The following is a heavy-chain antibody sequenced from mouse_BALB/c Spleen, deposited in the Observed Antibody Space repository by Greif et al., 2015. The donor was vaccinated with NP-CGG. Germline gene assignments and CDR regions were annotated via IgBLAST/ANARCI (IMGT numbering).Heavy chain of an antibody. V-gene: IGHV1-80*01. Sequence: VQLQQSGAELVRPGSSVKISCKASGYAFSSYWMNWVKQRPGQGLEWIGQIYPGDGDTNYNGKFKGKATLTADKSSSTAYMRLSSLTSEDSAVYFCARVGNYYFDYWGQGTTLTVSS. D-gene: IGHD2-1*01. CDR1: GYAFSSYW. CDR3: ARVGNYYFDY. CDR2: IYPGDGDT. J-gene: IGHJ2*01.